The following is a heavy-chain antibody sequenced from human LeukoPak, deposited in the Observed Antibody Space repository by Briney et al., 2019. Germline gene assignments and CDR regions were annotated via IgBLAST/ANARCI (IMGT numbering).Heavy chain of an antibody. D-gene: IGHD6-19*01. CDR3: ATLRGGEWLPSGY. V-gene: IGHV4-30-2*01. J-gene: IGHJ4*02. Sequence: SETLSLTCAVSGGSISSGGYSWSWIRQPPGKGLEWIGYIYHSGSTYYNPSLKSRVTISVDTSKNQFSLKLSSVTAADTAVYYCATLRGGEWLPSGYWGQGTLVTVSS. CDR2: IYHSGST. CDR1: GGSISSGGYS.